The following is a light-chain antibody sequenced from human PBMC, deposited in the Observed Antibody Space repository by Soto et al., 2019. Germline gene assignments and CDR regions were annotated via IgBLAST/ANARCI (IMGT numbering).Light chain of an antibody. J-gene: IGKJ5*01. CDR2: GAS. CDR1: QSVNSNY. V-gene: IGKV3-20*01. Sequence: EIVLTQSPGTLSLSPGERATLSCRASQSVNSNYLAWYQQKPGQAPRLLIYGASSRVTGIPDRFSGSGSGTDFTLTMSRLEPEDFAVYYCHQYGSSFTFGQGTRLEIK. CDR3: HQYGSSFT.